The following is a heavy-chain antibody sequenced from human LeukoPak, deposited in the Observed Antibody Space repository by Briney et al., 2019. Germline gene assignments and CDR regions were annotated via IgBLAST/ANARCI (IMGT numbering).Heavy chain of an antibody. CDR3: AKGGSSSPRSTFDY. Sequence: GGSLRLSCVASGFPFSSYWMTWVRQAPGKGPEWVAMIAYHGNTEYYGDSVKGRFTISRDNSKNTLYLQMNSLRAEDTAVYYCAKGGSSSPRSTFDYWGQGTLLTVSS. J-gene: IGHJ4*02. D-gene: IGHD6-13*01. V-gene: IGHV3-30*18. CDR1: GFPFSSYW. CDR2: IAYHGNTE.